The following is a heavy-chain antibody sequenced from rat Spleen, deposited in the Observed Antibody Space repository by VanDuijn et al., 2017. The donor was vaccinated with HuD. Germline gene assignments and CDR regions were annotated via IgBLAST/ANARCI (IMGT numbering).Heavy chain of an antibody. CDR2: IFDDGRNT. Sequence: EVQLVESGGGLVQPGRPLKLSCSSSGFTFSDYTMAWVRQAPKKGLEWVAAIFDDGRNTFYRDSVKGRFTISRNNAKSTLYLQVDSLRSEDTAIYYCARPTTGIPFNYWGQGVMVTVSS. CDR3: ARPTTGIPFNY. D-gene: IGHD1-9*01. CDR1: GFTFSDYT. V-gene: IGHV5-17*01. J-gene: IGHJ2*01.